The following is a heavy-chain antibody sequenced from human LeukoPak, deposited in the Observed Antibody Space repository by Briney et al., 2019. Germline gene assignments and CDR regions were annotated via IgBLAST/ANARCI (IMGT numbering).Heavy chain of an antibody. D-gene: IGHD3-22*01. CDR2: ISSDGSNE. CDR1: GFTFSAYA. Sequence: GGSLRLSCAASGFTFSAYAMHWVSQAPGKGLEWVAVISSDGSNENSADSVKGRFTIFRDNSKKTLSLQMNSLRAEDTAVYYCARPNYFDSSGYYFWGQGTLVTVSS. V-gene: IGHV3-30*01. CDR3: ARPNYFDSSGYYF. J-gene: IGHJ4*02.